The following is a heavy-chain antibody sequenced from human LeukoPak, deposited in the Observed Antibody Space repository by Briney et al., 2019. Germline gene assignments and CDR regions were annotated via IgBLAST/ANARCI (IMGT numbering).Heavy chain of an antibody. Sequence: GSLRLSCAASGFTFSSYAMSWIRQPPGKGLEWIGHIYHSGSPNYNPSLKSRVTISLDTSKNQFSLKVSSVTAADTAMYYCARQFSLYYVMDVWGQGTTVTVSS. CDR3: ARQFSLYYVMDV. J-gene: IGHJ6*02. CDR2: IYHSGSP. V-gene: IGHV4-59*08. CDR1: GFTFSSYA.